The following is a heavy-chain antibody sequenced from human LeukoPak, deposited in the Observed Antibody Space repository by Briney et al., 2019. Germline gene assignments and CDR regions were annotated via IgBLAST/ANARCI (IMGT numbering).Heavy chain of an antibody. CDR3: ARATATYSVSPGALDI. CDR1: GFSFSDYY. J-gene: IGHJ3*02. D-gene: IGHD1-26*01. V-gene: IGHV3-11*04. CDR2: VSSSGSTK. Sequence: PGRSLGLSCAASGFSFSDYYMTWIRQAPGKGLEWVSYVSSSGSTKKYADSVKGRFTISRDNAEKSLYLQMDSLRVEDTAIYYCARATATYSVSPGALDIWGQGTMVIVSS.